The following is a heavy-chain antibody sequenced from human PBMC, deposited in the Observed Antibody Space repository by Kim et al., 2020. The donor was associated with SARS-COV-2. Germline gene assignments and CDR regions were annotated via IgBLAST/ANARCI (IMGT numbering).Heavy chain of an antibody. J-gene: IGHJ4*02. Sequence: GESLKISCKGSGYSFTSYWIGWVRQMPGKGLEWVGIIYPGDSDTRYSPSFQGQVTISADKSISTAYLQWSSLKASDTAMYYCFMTTVTFTAGYWGQGTLVTVSS. CDR3: FMTTVTFTAGY. D-gene: IGHD4-17*01. V-gene: IGHV5-51*01. CDR2: IYPGDSDT. CDR1: GYSFTSYW.